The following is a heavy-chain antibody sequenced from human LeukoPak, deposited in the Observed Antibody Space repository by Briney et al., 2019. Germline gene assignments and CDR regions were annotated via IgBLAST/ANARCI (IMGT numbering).Heavy chain of an antibody. D-gene: IGHD4-17*01. J-gene: IGHJ4*02. CDR1: GGSISSYY. CDR2: IYYSGST. V-gene: IGHV4-59*01. Sequence: PSETLSLTCTVSGGSISSYYWSWLRQPPGKGLEWIGYIYYSGSTNYNPSLKSRVTISVDTSKNQFSLKLSSVTAADMAVYYCARDGFGDYAYDYWGQGTLVTVSS. CDR3: ARDGFGDYAYDY.